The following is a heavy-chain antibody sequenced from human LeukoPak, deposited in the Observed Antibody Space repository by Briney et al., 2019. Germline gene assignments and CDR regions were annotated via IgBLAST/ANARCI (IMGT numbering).Heavy chain of an antibody. J-gene: IGHJ2*01. CDR1: GGSISSYY. CDR3: ARGPKEWELLWYFDL. CDR2: IYYSGST. D-gene: IGHD1-26*01. Sequence: PSETLSLTCTVSGGSISSYYWSWIRQPPGKGLEWIGYIYYSGSTNYNPSLKSRVTISVDTSKNQFSLKLSSVTAADTAVYYCARGPKEWELLWYFDLWDRGTLVTVSS. V-gene: IGHV4-59*01.